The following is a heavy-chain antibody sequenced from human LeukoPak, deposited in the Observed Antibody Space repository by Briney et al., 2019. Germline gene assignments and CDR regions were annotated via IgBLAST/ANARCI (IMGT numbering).Heavy chain of an antibody. D-gene: IGHD5-12*01. Sequence: SETLSLTCTVSGGSISSSSYYWGWIRQPAGKGLEWIGRIYTSGSTNYNPSLKSRVTMSVDTSKNQFSLKLSSVTAADTAVYYCARTSRSGCDQSAFFDYWGQGTLVTASS. CDR1: GGSISSSSYY. V-gene: IGHV4-61*02. CDR2: IYTSGST. CDR3: ARTSRSGCDQSAFFDY. J-gene: IGHJ4*02.